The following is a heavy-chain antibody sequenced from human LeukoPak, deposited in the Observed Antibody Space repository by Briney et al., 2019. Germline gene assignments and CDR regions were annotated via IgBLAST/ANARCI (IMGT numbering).Heavy chain of an antibody. J-gene: IGHJ4*02. D-gene: IGHD2-2*01. CDR1: GYTFTGYY. CDR3: ARGYCSSTSCYPFDY. V-gene: IGHV1-2*02. CDR2: INPNSGGT. Sequence: ASVKVSCKASGYTFTGYYMHWVRQAPGQGLEWMGWINPNSGGTNYAQKFQGRVTMTRDTSISTAYMELSRLRSDDTAVYYCARGYCSSTSCYPFDYWGQGTPVTVSS.